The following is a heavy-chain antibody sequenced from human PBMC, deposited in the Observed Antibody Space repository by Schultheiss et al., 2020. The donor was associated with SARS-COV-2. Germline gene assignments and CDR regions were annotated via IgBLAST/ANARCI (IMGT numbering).Heavy chain of an antibody. J-gene: IGHJ4*02. CDR2: ISGSGSTI. CDR1: GFTFSSYA. CDR3: ARDHADYYDSSGYTAAFDY. D-gene: IGHD3-22*01. Sequence: GGSLRLSCTASGFTFSSYAMSWVRQAPGKGLEWVSAISGSGSTIYYADSVKGRFTISRDNAKNSLYLQMNSLRAEDTAVYYCARDHADYYDSSGYTAAFDYWGQGTLVTVSS. V-gene: IGHV3-48*04.